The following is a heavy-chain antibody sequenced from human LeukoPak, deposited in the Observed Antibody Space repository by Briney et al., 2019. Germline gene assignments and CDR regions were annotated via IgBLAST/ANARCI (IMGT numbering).Heavy chain of an antibody. CDR1: GFTFSSYA. CDR3: AEGVGGIAAAGPDY. D-gene: IGHD6-13*01. CDR2: ISYDGSNK. J-gene: IGHJ4*02. V-gene: IGHV3-30*04. Sequence: PGRSLRLSCAASGFTFSSYAMHWVRQAPGKGLEWVAVISYDGSNKYYADSVKGRFTISRDNSKNTLYLQMNSLRAEDTAVYYCAEGVGGIAAAGPDYWGQGTLVTVSS.